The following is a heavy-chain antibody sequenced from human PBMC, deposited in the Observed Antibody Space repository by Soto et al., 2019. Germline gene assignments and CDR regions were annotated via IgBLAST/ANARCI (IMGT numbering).Heavy chain of an antibody. V-gene: IGHV3-74*01. Sequence: EVQLVESGGGFVQPGGSLRLSCAASGFTFGNYWMHWVRQAPEMGLVWVSRITADGRTTTHADSVKGRFTISRDNAKNTLYLPMNSLSAEDTAVYYCARTQGTSWSYSWFDSWGQGTLVTVSS. CDR1: GFTFGNYW. CDR2: ITADGRTT. CDR3: ARTQGTSWSYSWFDS. J-gene: IGHJ5*01. D-gene: IGHD2-8*02.